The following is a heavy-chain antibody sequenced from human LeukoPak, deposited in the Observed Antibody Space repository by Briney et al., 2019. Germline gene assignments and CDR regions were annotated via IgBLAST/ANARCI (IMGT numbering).Heavy chain of an antibody. D-gene: IGHD2-21*01. CDR3: ARGSIPPDY. CDR1: GFTFSSYE. V-gene: IGHV3-48*03. J-gene: IGHJ4*02. Sequence: PGGSLRLSCVASGFTFSSYEFNWVRQAPGKGLDWVAFISSSGTTIYYTDSVKGRFIISRDNSKNSLYLQMNSLRAEDTALYYCARGSIPPDYWGQGTLVTASS. CDR2: ISSSGTTI.